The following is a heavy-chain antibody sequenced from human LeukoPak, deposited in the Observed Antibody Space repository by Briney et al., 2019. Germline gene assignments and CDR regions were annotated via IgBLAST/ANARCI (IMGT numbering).Heavy chain of an antibody. J-gene: IGHJ4*02. Sequence: GGSLRLSCAASGFTFSSYSMNWVRQAPGKGLEWVAVISYDGSNKYYADSVKGRFTISRDNSKNTLYLQMNSLRAEDTAVYYCAKDLKAYYGSGSYDYWGQGTLVTVSS. D-gene: IGHD3-10*01. CDR1: GFTFSSYS. CDR3: AKDLKAYYGSGSYDY. CDR2: ISYDGSNK. V-gene: IGHV3-30*18.